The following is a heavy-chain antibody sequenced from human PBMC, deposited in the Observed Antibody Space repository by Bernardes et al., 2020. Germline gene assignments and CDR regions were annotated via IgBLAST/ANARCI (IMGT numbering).Heavy chain of an antibody. V-gene: IGHV2-5*02. D-gene: IGHD6-13*01. Sequence: SGPTLVKPTQTLTLTCTFSGFSLSTSGVGVGWIRQPPGKALEWLALIYWDDEKRYSPSLKSRLTITKDTSKNQVVLTMTNMDPVDTATYYCARKRVFSSSFGFHWFDPWGQGTLVTVSS. CDR1: GFSLSTSGVG. CDR3: ARKRVFSSSFGFHWFDP. J-gene: IGHJ5*02. CDR2: IYWDDEK.